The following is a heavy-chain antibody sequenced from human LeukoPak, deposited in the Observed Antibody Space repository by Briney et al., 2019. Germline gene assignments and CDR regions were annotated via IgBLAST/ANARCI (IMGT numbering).Heavy chain of an antibody. J-gene: IGHJ4*02. Sequence: SVKVSCKASGGTFSSYAISWVRQAPGQGLEWMGGIIPIFGTANYAQKFQGRVTITADESTSTAYMELSSLRSDDTAVYYCARGNHHYYDSSGYYDTFDYWGQGTLVTVSS. D-gene: IGHD3-22*01. CDR2: IIPIFGTA. CDR3: ARGNHHYYDSSGYYDTFDY. CDR1: GGTFSSYA. V-gene: IGHV1-69*13.